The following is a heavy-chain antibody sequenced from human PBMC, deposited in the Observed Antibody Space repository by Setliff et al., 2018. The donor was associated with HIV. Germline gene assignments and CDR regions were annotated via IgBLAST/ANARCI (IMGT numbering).Heavy chain of an antibody. V-gene: IGHV1-69*13. D-gene: IGHD5-18*01. CDR3: ARGGVRGYSYGEAFDI. CDR2: IISIFDKA. CDR1: GGSVNTYA. J-gene: IGHJ3*02. Sequence: SVKVSCKSSGGSVNTYAINWVRQAPGQGLEWMGGIISIFDKANYAQKFHGRLTITADDSTRTVYMELNSLGSGDTAVYYCARGGVRGYSYGEAFDIWGQGTLVTVSS.